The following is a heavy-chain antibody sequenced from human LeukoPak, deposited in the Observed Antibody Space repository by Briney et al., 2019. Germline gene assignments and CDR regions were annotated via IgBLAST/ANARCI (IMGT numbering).Heavy chain of an antibody. CDR2: INPKSGGT. CDR1: GYTFTSYY. Sequence: ASVKVSCKASGYTFTSYYMHWVRQAPGQGLEWMGWINPKSGGTNFAQKFQGRVTMSRDTSISTAYMELRRLRSDDTAVYYCARFHYYGSGPPVDYWGQGTLVTVSS. D-gene: IGHD3-10*01. CDR3: ARFHYYGSGPPVDY. J-gene: IGHJ4*02. V-gene: IGHV1-2*02.